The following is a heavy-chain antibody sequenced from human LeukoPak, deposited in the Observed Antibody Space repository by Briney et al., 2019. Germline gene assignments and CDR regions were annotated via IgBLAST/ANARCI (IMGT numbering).Heavy chain of an antibody. J-gene: IGHJ4*02. CDR3: ARGPYDFWSGYQDY. Sequence: GGSLRLSCAASGFTFSSYSMNWVRQAPGKGLEWASSISSSSTYIYYADSVKGRFTISRDNAKNSLYLQMNSLRAEDTAVYYCARGPYDFWSGYQDYWGQGTLVTVSS. D-gene: IGHD3-3*01. V-gene: IGHV3-21*01. CDR1: GFTFSSYS. CDR2: ISSSSTYI.